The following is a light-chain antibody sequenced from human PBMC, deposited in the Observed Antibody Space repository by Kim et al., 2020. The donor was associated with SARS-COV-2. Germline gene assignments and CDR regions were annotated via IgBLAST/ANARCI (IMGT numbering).Light chain of an antibody. Sequence: DIQMTQSPSSLSASVGDRVSISCRASQSIASYVNWYQHKGGKAPKLLIYAASSLQSGVPSRFSGSGSGTHFTLTISSLQPEDFATYSCQQTYSFPQITFGQGTRLEIK. CDR3: QQTYSFPQIT. CDR1: QSIASY. J-gene: IGKJ5*01. CDR2: AAS. V-gene: IGKV1-39*01.